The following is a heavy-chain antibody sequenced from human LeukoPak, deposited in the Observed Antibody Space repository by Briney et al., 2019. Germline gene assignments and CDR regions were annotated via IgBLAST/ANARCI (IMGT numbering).Heavy chain of an antibody. CDR2: IIPILGIA. D-gene: IGHD4-23*01. V-gene: IGHV1-69*04. J-gene: IGHJ6*03. CDR1: GYTFTSYY. Sequence: SVKVSCKASGYTFTSYYMHWVRQAPGQGLEWMGRIIPILGIANYAQKFQGRVTITADESTSTAYMELSSLRSEDTAVYYCASELTVVTREYYYPAVCSKDSTVNV. CDR3: ASELTVVTREYYYPAV.